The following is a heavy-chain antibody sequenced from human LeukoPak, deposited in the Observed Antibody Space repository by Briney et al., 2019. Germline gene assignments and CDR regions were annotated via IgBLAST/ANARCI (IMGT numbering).Heavy chain of an antibody. CDR2: MNPNSGNT. Sequence: ASVKVSCKASGYTFTSYDINWVRQATGQGLEWMGWMNPNSGNTGYAQKFQGRVTMTRNTSISTAYMELSSLRSEDTAVYYCARGLGYCTNVVCYETGFDPWGQGTLVTVSS. CDR1: GYTFTSYD. V-gene: IGHV1-8*01. J-gene: IGHJ5*02. CDR3: ARGLGYCTNVVCYETGFDP. D-gene: IGHD2-8*01.